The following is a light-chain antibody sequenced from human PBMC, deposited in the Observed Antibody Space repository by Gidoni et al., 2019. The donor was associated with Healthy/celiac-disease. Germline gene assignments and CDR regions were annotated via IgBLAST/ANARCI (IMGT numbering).Light chain of an antibody. Sequence: KFMLTQPHSVSESPGKAVTISCTRSSGSMARNYVQWYQQRPGSAPTTVIYEDNQSPSAVPDPFSCSIDSASNSASLTISGLKTEDEADSYCQSYDSCNHWVVFGGGTQLTVL. CDR1: SGSMARNY. V-gene: IGLV6-57*04. J-gene: IGLJ2*01. CDR2: EDN. CDR3: QSYDSCNHWVV.